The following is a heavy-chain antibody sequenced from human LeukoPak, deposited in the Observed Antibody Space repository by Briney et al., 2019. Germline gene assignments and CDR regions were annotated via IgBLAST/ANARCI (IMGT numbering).Heavy chain of an antibody. Sequence: GSLRLSCAASGFTFSSYAMSWVRQAPGKGLEWVSAISGSGGSTYYADSVKGRFTISRDNSKNTLYLQMNSLRAEDTAVYYCAKVAGRDSSGYPSNPYYFDYWGQGTLVTVSS. D-gene: IGHD3-22*01. J-gene: IGHJ4*02. V-gene: IGHV3-23*01. CDR3: AKVAGRDSSGYPSNPYYFDY. CDR1: GFTFSSYA. CDR2: ISGSGGST.